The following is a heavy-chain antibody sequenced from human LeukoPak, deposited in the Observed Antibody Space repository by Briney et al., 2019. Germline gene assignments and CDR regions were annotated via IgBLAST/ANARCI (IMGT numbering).Heavy chain of an antibody. J-gene: IGHJ4*02. D-gene: IGHD3-10*01. V-gene: IGHV1-2*02. CDR2: INPNNGDT. CDR1: GYTFTGYY. Sequence: ASVKVSCKASGYTFTGYYMHWVRQAPGQGLEWMGWINPNNGDTTYAQNFQGRVTMTRDTSISTAYMELSRLRSDDTAMYYCARDQGRLVLRVDFDYWGQGTLLTVSS. CDR3: ARDQGRLVLRVDFDY.